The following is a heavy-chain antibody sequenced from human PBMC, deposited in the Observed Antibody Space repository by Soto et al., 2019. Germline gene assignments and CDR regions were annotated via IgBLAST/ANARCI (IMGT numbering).Heavy chain of an antibody. Sequence: EVQLVESGGGLVQPGGSLRLSCAASGFTFSSYWMSWVRQAPGKGLEWVANIKQDGSEKYYVDSVKGRFTISRDNAKNSLYLQMNSLRAEATAVYSCASDPNIVATRRDVYYYYGMDVWGQGTTVTVSS. CDR2: IKQDGSEK. J-gene: IGHJ6*02. D-gene: IGHD5-12*01. CDR1: GFTFSSYW. CDR3: ASDPNIVATRRDVYYYYGMDV. V-gene: IGHV3-7*01.